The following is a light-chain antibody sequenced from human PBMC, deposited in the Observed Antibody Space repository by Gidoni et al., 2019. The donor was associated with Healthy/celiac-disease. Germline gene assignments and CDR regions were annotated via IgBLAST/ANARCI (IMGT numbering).Light chain of an antibody. CDR1: QSVSSSY. Sequence: EIVLTQSPGTLSLSPGQRATLSCRASQSVSSSYLDWYKQKPCQAPRLLIYGASSRATGIPDRFSGSGSGTDFTLTISRLEPEDFAVYYCQQYGSPPATFGQGTKVEIK. CDR3: QQYGSPPAT. CDR2: GAS. J-gene: IGKJ1*01. V-gene: IGKV3-20*01.